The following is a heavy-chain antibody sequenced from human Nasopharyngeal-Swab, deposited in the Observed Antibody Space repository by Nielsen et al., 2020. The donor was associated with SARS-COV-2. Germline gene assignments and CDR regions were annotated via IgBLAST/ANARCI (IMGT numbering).Heavy chain of an antibody. CDR3: ARDPRQRLSLYYYYYMDV. V-gene: IGHV3-48*01. J-gene: IGHJ6*03. CDR1: GFTFSSYS. CDR2: ISSSSSTI. D-gene: IGHD6-25*01. Sequence: GESLKIPCAASGFTFSSYSMNWVRQAPGKGLEWVSYISSSSSTIYYADSVKGRFTISRDNAKNSLYLQMNSLRAEDTAVYYCARDPRQRLSLYYYYYMDVWGKGTTVTVSS.